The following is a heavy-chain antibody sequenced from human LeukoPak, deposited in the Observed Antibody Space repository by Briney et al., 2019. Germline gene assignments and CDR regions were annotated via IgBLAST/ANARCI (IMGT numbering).Heavy chain of an antibody. CDR3: ARGSNWNHLEAFDI. D-gene: IGHD1-14*01. V-gene: IGHV4-39*07. CDR1: GGSISSSSYY. J-gene: IGHJ3*02. Sequence: SETLSLTCTVSGGSISSSSYYWGWIRQPPGKGLEWIGSIYYSGSTYYNPSLKRRVHISVDTYKNQFSLKLSSVTAADTAVYYCARGSNWNHLEAFDIWGQGTMVTVSS. CDR2: IYYSGST.